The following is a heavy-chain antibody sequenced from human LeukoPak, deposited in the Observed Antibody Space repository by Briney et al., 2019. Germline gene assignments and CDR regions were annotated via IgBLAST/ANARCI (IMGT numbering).Heavy chain of an antibody. CDR2: INHSGST. D-gene: IGHD6-19*01. Sequence: PSETLSLTCAVYGGSFSGYYWSWIRQAPGKGLEWIGEINHSGSTNYNPSLKSRVTISVDTSKSQFSLKLSSVTAADTAVYYCARQYSSGWPYYFDYWGQGTLVTVSS. CDR3: ARQYSSGWPYYFDY. V-gene: IGHV4-34*01. J-gene: IGHJ4*02. CDR1: GGSFSGYY.